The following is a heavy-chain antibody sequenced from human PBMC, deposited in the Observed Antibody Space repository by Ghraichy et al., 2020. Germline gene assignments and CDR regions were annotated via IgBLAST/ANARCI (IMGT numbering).Heavy chain of an antibody. V-gene: IGHV3-66*01. D-gene: IGHD2-21*02. Sequence: GGSLRLSCAASGFTVSSNYTSWVRQAPGKGLEWVSVIYSGGSTYYADSVKGRFTISRDNSKNTLYLQMNSLRAEDTAVYYCASLVVTATPDAFDIWGQGTMVTVSS. CDR3: ASLVVTATPDAFDI. CDR2: IYSGGST. J-gene: IGHJ3*02. CDR1: GFTVSSNY.